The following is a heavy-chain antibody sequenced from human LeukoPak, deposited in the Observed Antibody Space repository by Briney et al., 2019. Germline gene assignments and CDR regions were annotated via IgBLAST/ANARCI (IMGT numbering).Heavy chain of an antibody. D-gene: IGHD6-13*01. Sequence: PGGSLRLSCAASGFTFDDYAMHWVRQAPGKGLEWVSGISWNSGSIGYADSVKGRFTISRDNAKNSLYLQMNSLRAEDTALYYCAKVPRRASSWYGGFDYWGQGTLVTVSS. CDR1: GFTFDDYA. CDR3: AKVPRRASSWYGGFDY. J-gene: IGHJ4*02. V-gene: IGHV3-9*01. CDR2: ISWNSGSI.